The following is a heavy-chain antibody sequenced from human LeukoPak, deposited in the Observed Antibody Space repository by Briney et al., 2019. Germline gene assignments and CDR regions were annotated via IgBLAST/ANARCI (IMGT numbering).Heavy chain of an antibody. D-gene: IGHD2-8*02. Sequence: GGSLRLSCAATGFTFSTYGMHWVRQAPGKGLEWVAAISNDGNKKYYADSVKGRFTISRDNPKNTLFLQMNSLRAEDTAVYYCAKEGWDKSYWYGRIDHWGQGTLVTVSS. J-gene: IGHJ4*02. CDR1: GFTFSTYG. CDR2: ISNDGNKK. V-gene: IGHV3-30*18. CDR3: AKEGWDKSYWYGRIDH.